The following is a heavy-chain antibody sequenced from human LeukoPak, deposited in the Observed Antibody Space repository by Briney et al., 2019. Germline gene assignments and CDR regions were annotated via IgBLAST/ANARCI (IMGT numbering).Heavy chain of an antibody. CDR3: ARKRRGSYYGY. CDR2: IKHSGST. D-gene: IGHD1-26*01. CDR1: GGSFSGYY. Sequence: PSETLSLTCAVYGGSFSGYYWSWIRQPPGKGQEWIGEIKHSGSTNYNPFLKSRVTISVDTSKNQFSLKLSSVTAADTAVYYCARKRRGSYYGYWGQGTLVTVSS. V-gene: IGHV4-34*01. J-gene: IGHJ4*02.